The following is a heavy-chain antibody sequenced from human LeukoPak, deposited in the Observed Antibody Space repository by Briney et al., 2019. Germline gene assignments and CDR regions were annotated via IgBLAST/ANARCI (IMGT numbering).Heavy chain of an antibody. Sequence: SETLSLTCTVSGYSISSGYYWGWIRQPPRKGLEWIGSIYHSGSTYYNPSLKSRVTISVDTSKNQFSLKLSSVTAADTAVYYCARDRHWGQGTLVTVSS. CDR3: ARDRH. V-gene: IGHV4-38-2*02. CDR2: IYHSGST. J-gene: IGHJ4*02. CDR1: GYSISSGYY.